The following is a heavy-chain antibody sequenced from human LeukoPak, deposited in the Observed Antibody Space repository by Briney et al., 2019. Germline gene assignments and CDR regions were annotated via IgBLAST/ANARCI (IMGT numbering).Heavy chain of an antibody. Sequence: SETLSLTCTVSGGSISSYYWSWIRQPPGKGLEWIGYIYYSGSTNYNPSLKSRVTISVDSSKNQFSLKLSSVTAADTAVYYCARAGGSSGSNGFDPWGQGTLVTVSS. J-gene: IGHJ5*02. D-gene: IGHD6-19*01. CDR1: GGSISSYY. V-gene: IGHV4-59*01. CDR3: ARAGGSSGSNGFDP. CDR2: IYYSGST.